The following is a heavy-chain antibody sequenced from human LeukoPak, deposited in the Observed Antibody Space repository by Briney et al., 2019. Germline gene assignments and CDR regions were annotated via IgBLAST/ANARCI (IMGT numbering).Heavy chain of an antibody. CDR3: TTTIGVSGAFDY. CDR1: GFSFTTAW. D-gene: IGHD1-26*01. CDR2: IKRTTDGGTT. V-gene: IGHV3-15*01. Sequence: PGGSLRLSCAASGFSFTTAWMTWVRQAPGKGLEWVGRIKRTTDGGTTEYAAPVKDRITISRDDSKNTVYLQMNSLKTEDIAVYYCTTTIGVSGAFDYWGQGTLVTVSS. J-gene: IGHJ4*02.